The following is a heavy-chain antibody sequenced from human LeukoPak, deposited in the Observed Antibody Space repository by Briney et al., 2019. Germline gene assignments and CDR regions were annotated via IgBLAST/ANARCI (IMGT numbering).Heavy chain of an antibody. CDR1: GGSISSYY. J-gene: IGHJ5*02. CDR2: IYTSGST. CDR3: ARLERRYCSSTSCYTFHSSSWYWFDP. D-gene: IGHD2-2*02. V-gene: IGHV4-4*09. Sequence: PSETLSLTCTVSGGSISSYYWSWIRQPPGKGLEWIGYIYTSGSTNYNPSLKSRVTISVATSKNQFSLNLSSVTAADTAVYYCARLERRYCSSTSCYTFHSSSWYWFDPWGQGTLVTVSS.